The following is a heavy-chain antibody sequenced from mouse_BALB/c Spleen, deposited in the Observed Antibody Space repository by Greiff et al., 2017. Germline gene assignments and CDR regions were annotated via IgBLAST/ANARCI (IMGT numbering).Heavy chain of an antibody. CDR3: ARHGNYDDY. D-gene: IGHD2-1*01. Sequence: VQLQQSGPGLVKPSQSLSLTCTVTGYSITSDYAWNWIRQFPGNKLEWMGYISYSGSTSYNPSLKSRISITRDTSKNQFFLQLNSVTTEDTATYYCARHGNYDDYWGQGTTLTVSS. J-gene: IGHJ2*01. V-gene: IGHV3-2*02. CDR1: GYSITSDYA. CDR2: ISYSGST.